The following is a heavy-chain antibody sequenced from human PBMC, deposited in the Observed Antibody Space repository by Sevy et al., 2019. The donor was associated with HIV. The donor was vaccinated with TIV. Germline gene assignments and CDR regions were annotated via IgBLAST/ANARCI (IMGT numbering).Heavy chain of an antibody. CDR1: GGSFSGYY. D-gene: IGHD4-17*01. J-gene: IGHJ6*02. Sequence: LLQLPETLSLTCAVYGGSFSGYYWSWIRQPPGKGLEWIGEINHSGSTNYNPSLKSRVTISVDTSKNQFSLKLSSVTAADTAVYYCASRLRRVYYYYGMDVWGQGTTVTVSS. V-gene: IGHV4-34*01. CDR2: INHSGST. CDR3: ASRLRRVYYYYGMDV.